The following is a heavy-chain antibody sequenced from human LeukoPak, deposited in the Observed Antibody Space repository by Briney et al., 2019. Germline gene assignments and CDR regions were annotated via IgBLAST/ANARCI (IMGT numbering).Heavy chain of an antibody. J-gene: IGHJ4*02. D-gene: IGHD2-15*01. CDR2: IYYSGST. CDR1: GGSISSSSYY. V-gene: IGHV4-39*01. Sequence: SETLSLTCTVSGGSISSSSYYLGWTRQPPGKGLEWIGSIYYSGSTYYNPSLKSRVTISVDTSKNQFSLKLSSVTAADTAVYYCASGRISQAYWGQGTLVTVSS. CDR3: ASGRISQAY.